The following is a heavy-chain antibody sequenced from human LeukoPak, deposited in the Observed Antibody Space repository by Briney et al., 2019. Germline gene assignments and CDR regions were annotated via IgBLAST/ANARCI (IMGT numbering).Heavy chain of an antibody. Sequence: PGGSLRLSCAASGFSFSGYAMNWVRQAPGKGLEWVSTISGGGGYTYYADSVKGRFTISRDSSMNALYLQLNTLRDEDTALYYCAKGPSSGPPYYFDYWGQGTLVTVSS. CDR2: ISGGGGYT. CDR1: GFSFSGYA. CDR3: AKGPSSGPPYYFDY. D-gene: IGHD5-12*01. V-gene: IGHV3-23*01. J-gene: IGHJ4*02.